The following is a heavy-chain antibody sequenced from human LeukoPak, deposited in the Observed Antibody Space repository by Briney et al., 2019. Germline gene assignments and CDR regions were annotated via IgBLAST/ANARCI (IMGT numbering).Heavy chain of an antibody. Sequence: SQTLSLTCIVSGSSIRSGAYYWSWIRQHPGKGLEWIGYIYDSGSTNYNPSLRSRVTISVDTSKNQFSLKLSSVTAADTAVYYCASGMYFFDYWGQGTLVTVSS. D-gene: IGHD1-26*01. CDR3: ASGMYFFDY. CDR1: GSSIRSGAYY. V-gene: IGHV4-31*03. CDR2: IYDSGST. J-gene: IGHJ4*02.